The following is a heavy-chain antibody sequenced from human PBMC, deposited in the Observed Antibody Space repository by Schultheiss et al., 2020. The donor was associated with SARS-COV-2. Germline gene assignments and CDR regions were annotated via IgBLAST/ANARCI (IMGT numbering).Heavy chain of an antibody. CDR2: VSGYNGKT. D-gene: IGHD1-1*01. CDR1: GYTFTSYY. Sequence: ASVKVSCKASGYTFTSYYMHWVRQAPGQGLEWMGWVSGYNGKTQCAEKFQGRVTMTTDTSTSTAYMELSSLRSEDTAVYYCATSSLDAPPDAFRIWGQGTMVTVSS. V-gene: IGHV1-18*04. J-gene: IGHJ3*02. CDR3: ATSSLDAPPDAFRI.